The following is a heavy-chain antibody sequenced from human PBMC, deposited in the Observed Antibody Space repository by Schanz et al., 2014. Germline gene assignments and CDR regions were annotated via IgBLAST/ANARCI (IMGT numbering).Heavy chain of an antibody. J-gene: IGHJ3*02. CDR3: ARKMKLGVYGGKGHDSLDI. CDR2: ISSGGGST. CDR1: GFTFSTST. D-gene: IGHD4-17*01. V-gene: IGHV3-48*01. Sequence: EVQLVESGGGLVQPGGSLRLSCAASGFTFSTSTMHWVRQAPGKGLEWVSSISSGGGSTYYADSVKGRFTMSRDNAKNSVFLQMNTLRAEDTAVYYCARKMKLGVYGGKGHDSLDIWGQGTMVTVSS.